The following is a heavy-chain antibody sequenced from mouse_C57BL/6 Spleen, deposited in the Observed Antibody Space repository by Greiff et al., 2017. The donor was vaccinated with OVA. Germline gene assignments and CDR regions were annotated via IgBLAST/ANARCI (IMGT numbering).Heavy chain of an antibody. CDR3: TRTDWDVDY. J-gene: IGHJ2*01. Sequence: QVQLQLSGPELVKPGASVKISCKSSGYAFSSFWMNWVKLRPGTGLERIGRTYPGDGDTNYNGKVMGKATLTADKSSSTAYMQLSSLTYEDSAVYYCTRTDWDVDYWGQGTTLTVSS. CDR1: GYAFSSFW. CDR2: TYPGDGDT. V-gene: IGHV1-82*01. D-gene: IGHD4-1*01.